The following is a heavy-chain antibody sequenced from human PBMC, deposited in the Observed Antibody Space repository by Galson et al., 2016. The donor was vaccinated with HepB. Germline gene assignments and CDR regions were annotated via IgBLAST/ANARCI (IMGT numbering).Heavy chain of an antibody. V-gene: IGHV3-49*03. Sequence: SLRLSCATSGFTFGDFAMTWFRQAPGKGLEWVGFIRIKANGGTAEYAASVKGRFTITRDDSKTVAYLQMNSLKTEVTAVYFCSIQPGVWGRGTLVTVSS. CDR3: SIQPGV. J-gene: IGHJ2*01. CDR1: GFTFGDFA. D-gene: IGHD5-18*01. CDR2: IRIKANGGTA.